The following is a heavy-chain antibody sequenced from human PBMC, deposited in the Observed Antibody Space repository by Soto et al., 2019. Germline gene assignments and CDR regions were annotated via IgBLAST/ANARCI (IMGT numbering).Heavy chain of an antibody. V-gene: IGHV3-21*01. J-gene: IGHJ3*01. CDR3: VRDPGSDSVSGEGDAFDL. Sequence: EVQLVESGGGLVKPGGSLRLSCAASGFTFSSYIMNWVRQPPGKGLEWVSSITYSRNYIYYADSVKGRFTISRDDAKNSLFLQVNSLRAEDTAVYYCVRDPGSDSVSGEGDAFDLWGQGTLVSVSS. D-gene: IGHD3-10*01. CDR1: GFTFSSYI. CDR2: ITYSRNYI.